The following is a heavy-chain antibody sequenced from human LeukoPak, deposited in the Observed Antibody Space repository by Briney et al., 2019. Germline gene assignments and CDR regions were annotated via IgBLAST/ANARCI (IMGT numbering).Heavy chain of an antibody. V-gene: IGHV3-21*01. J-gene: IGHJ4*02. D-gene: IGHD3-22*01. CDR2: ISSSSSYI. CDR1: GFTFSSYS. CDR3: ARARTNYYDSSGYFVYFDY. Sequence: GGSLRLSCAASGFTFSSYSMNWVRQAPGKGLEWVSSISSSSSYIYYADSVKGRFTISRDNAKNSLYLQMNSLRAEDTAVYYCARARTNYYDSSGYFVYFDYWGQGTLVTASS.